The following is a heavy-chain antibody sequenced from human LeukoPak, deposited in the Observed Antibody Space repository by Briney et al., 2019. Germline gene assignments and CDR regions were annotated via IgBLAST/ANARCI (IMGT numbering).Heavy chain of an antibody. V-gene: IGHV3-48*01. J-gene: IGHJ4*02. CDR1: GFMFNSYG. CDR3: ARDGVMAETPFYFDS. D-gene: IGHD2-21*01. CDR2: ISSSTSNI. Sequence: GGSLRLSCTGSGFMFNSYGINWVRQAAGKGLEWVAYISSSTSNIFYADSVKGRFTISRDHAKDSVLLQMNSLRVEDTALYFCARDGVMAETPFYFDSWGQGALVTVSS.